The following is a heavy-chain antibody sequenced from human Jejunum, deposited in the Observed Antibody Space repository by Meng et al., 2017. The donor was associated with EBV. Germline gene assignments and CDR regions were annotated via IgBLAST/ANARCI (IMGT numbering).Heavy chain of an antibody. V-gene: IGHV4-4*02. J-gene: IGHJ5*02. CDR1: GGSISNSNW. D-gene: IGHD1-26*01. CDR3: ARDGGPSGSYAYWFDP. Sequence: QVQVRESGPGRGHPLGTLSLNWAVSGGSISNSNWWSWVRQPPGNGPEWNGEIFHIGTTNYNPTLKSRVTMSVDKSKNHFSLKLTSVTAADTAVYYCARDGGPSGSYAYWFDPWGQGTLVTVSS. CDR2: IFHIGTT.